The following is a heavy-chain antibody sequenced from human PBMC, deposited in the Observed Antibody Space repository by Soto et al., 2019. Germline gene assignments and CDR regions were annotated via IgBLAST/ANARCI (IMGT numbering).Heavy chain of an antibody. CDR2: ISYDGSNK. CDR1: VFTFSSYA. V-gene: IGHV3-30-3*01. D-gene: IGHD3-22*01. Sequence: PGGSLRLSCAASVFTFSSYAMHWVRQAPGKGLEWVAVISYDGSNKYYADSVKGRFTISRDNSKNTLYLQMNSLRAEDTAVYYCARDALYYYDSSGLNWYFDLWGRGTLVTVSS. CDR3: ARDALYYYDSSGLNWYFDL. J-gene: IGHJ2*01.